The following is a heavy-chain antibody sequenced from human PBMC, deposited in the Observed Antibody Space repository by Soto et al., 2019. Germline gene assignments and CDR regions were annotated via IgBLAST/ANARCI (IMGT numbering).Heavy chain of an antibody. D-gene: IGHD3-22*01. J-gene: IGHJ4*02. CDR2: ISYDGGSK. V-gene: IGHV3-30*05. CDR1: GFTFSTYG. Sequence: QVQLVESGGGVVQPGKSLRLSCAASGFTFSTYGIHWVRQAPGKGLEWVALISYDGGSKYYGDSVKGRFIISRDNSHNTVSLPMNSLRADGTAVYFCAKEQPAMTVVVADYFDSWGQGTLVTVSS. CDR3: AKEQPAMTVVVADYFDS.